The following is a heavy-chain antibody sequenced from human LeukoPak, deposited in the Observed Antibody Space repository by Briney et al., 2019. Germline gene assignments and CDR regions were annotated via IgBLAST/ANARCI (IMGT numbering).Heavy chain of an antibody. CDR1: GYTFTSYG. V-gene: IGHV1-69*13. J-gene: IGHJ4*02. D-gene: IGHD6-13*01. CDR3: ATWDGKSWSWDY. CDR2: IIPIFGTA. Sequence: ASVKVSCKASGYTFTSYGISWVRQAPGQGLEWMGWIIPIFGTANYAQKFQGRVTITADESTSTAYMELSSLRSEDTAVYYCATWDGKSWSWDYWGQGTLVTVSS.